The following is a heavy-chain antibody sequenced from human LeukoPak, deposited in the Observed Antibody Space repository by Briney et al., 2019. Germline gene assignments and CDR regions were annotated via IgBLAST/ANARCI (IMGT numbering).Heavy chain of an antibody. J-gene: IGHJ5*02. CDR1: GFTFSTSA. CDR2: INSNGGST. D-gene: IGHD2-15*01. Sequence: GGSLRLSCSASGFTFSTSAMHWVRQAPGKGLEYVSFINSNGGSTYYADSVKGRFTISRDNSKNTMHLQMSSLRAEDTAVYSCVTAYCSGGSCRNWFDPWGQGTLVTVSS. V-gene: IGHV3-64D*06. CDR3: VTAYCSGGSCRNWFDP.